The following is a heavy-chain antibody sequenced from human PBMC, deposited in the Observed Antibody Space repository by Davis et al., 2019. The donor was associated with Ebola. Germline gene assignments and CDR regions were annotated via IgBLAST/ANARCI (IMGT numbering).Heavy chain of an antibody. CDR1: GFTFSSYE. J-gene: IGHJ4*02. Sequence: PGGSLRFSCAASGFTFSSYEMNWVRQAPGKGLEWVSYISSSGSTIYYADSVKGRFTISRDNAKNSLYLQMNSLRAEDTAVYYCARALNYGASYFDYWGQGTLVTVSS. V-gene: IGHV3-48*03. D-gene: IGHD4-17*01. CDR2: ISSSGSTI. CDR3: ARALNYGASYFDY.